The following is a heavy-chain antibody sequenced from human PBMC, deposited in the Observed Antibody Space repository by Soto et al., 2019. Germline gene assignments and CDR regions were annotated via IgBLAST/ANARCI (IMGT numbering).Heavy chain of an antibody. Sequence: QMQLQESGPGLVKPSGTLSLTCGVSGGSISSSKWWTWVRQPPGKGPEWIGEIYHSGSTNYNPSLTSGLTISLHKSNNQVPLTLTSVTAADTAVYYCASQDYSISTDAPFLVNGYFELWGHGTLVTVSS. CDR1: GGSISSSKW. CDR2: IYHSGST. D-gene: IGHD6-6*01. CDR3: ASQDYSISTDAPFLVNGYFEL. V-gene: IGHV4-4*02. J-gene: IGHJ2*01.